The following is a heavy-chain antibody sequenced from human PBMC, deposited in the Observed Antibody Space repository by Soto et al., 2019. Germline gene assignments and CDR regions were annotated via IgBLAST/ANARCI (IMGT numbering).Heavy chain of an antibody. J-gene: IGHJ5*02. CDR2: VYNSGST. D-gene: IGHD1-26*01. V-gene: IGHV4-59*01. Sequence: ATLSLTCTVSGSTISSNYWTWLRPPPGKGLEWIGYVYNSGSTNYNPSLKSRVTISEDTSKSQFSLKVNSMTAADTAVYYCARDMHAGFTHYFDPWGQGTLVTVSS. CDR1: GSTISSNY. CDR3: ARDMHAGFTHYFDP.